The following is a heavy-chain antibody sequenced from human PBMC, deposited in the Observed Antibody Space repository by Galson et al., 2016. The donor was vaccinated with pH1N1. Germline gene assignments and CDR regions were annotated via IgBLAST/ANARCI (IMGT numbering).Heavy chain of an antibody. Sequence: SVKVSCKASGYTFTTSCIHWVRQAPGEGLEWMGVIDPSGGGTTYAQKFQARVTTTRDTSTSTVYLDLNRLNSEDTSVYYCTRDLGRRREFWGQGTLVTVSS. D-gene: IGHD1-26*01. CDR2: IDPSGGGT. J-gene: IGHJ4*02. CDR1: GYTFTTSC. CDR3: TRDLGRRREF. V-gene: IGHV1-46*01.